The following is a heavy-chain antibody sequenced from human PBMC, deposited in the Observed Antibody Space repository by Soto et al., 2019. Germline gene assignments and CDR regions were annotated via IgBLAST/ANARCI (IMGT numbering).Heavy chain of an antibody. D-gene: IGHD5-18*01. V-gene: IGHV3-23*01. CDR1: GFTFSSYA. J-gene: IGHJ4*02. CDR2: ISGSGGST. Sequence: EVHLLESGGGLVQPGGSLRLSCAASGFTFSSYAMSWVRQAPGKGLEWVSAISGSGGSTYYADSVKGRFTISRDNSKNTLYLQMNSLRAEDTAVYYCARPKDTAMWGEDYWGQGTLVTVSS. CDR3: ARPKDTAMWGEDY.